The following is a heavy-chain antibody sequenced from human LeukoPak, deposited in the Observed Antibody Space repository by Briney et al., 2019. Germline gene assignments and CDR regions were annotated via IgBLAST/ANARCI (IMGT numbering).Heavy chain of an antibody. CDR3: AKPRGRENWFDP. J-gene: IGHJ5*02. CDR2: ISWNSGSI. CDR1: GFPLDVLA. V-gene: IGHV3-9*01. Sequence: RGGSESLFCAASGFPLDVLATLWAGRARGERVVWVSGISWNSGSIGYADSVKGRFTISRDNSKNTLYLQMNSLRAEDTAVYYCAKPRGRENWFDPWGQGTLVTVSS. D-gene: IGHD1-26*01.